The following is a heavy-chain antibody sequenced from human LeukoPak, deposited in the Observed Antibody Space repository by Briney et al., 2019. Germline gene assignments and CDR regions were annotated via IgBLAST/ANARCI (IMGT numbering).Heavy chain of an antibody. J-gene: IGHJ4*02. CDR1: GFTFSSYV. Sequence: GGSLRLSCAASGFTFSSYVMNWVRQAPGKGLEWVSAIRGSGGSTYYADSVKGRFTISRDNSKNTLYLQMNSLRAEDTAVYYCAISAVAGSLGYWGQGTLVTVSS. CDR2: IRGSGGST. D-gene: IGHD6-19*01. CDR3: AISAVAGSLGY. V-gene: IGHV3-23*01.